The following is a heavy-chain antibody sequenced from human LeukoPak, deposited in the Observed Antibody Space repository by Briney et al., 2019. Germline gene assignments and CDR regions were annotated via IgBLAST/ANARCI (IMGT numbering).Heavy chain of an antibody. Sequence: SETLSLTCAVSGGSISSGGYSWSWIRQPPGKGLEWIGEINHSGSTNYNPSLKSRVTISVDTSKNQFSLKLSSVTAADTAVYYCARSRDGYKRKYYFDYWGQGTLVTVSS. D-gene: IGHD5-24*01. V-gene: IGHV4-34*01. CDR1: GGSISSGGYS. J-gene: IGHJ4*02. CDR3: ARSRDGYKRKYYFDY. CDR2: INHSGST.